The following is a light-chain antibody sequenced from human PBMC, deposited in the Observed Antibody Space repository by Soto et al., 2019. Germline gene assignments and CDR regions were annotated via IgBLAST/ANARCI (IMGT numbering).Light chain of an antibody. V-gene: IGLV1-44*01. J-gene: IGLJ2*01. CDR2: SNN. Sequence: QPVLTQPPSASGTPGQRVTISCSGSSSNVGRNTVNWYQQLPGTAPKLLIYSNNQRPSGVPDRFSGSKSGTSASLAISGLQSEDGADYYCAAWDDSLNAVVFGGGTKLTVL. CDR1: SSNVGRNT. CDR3: AAWDDSLNAVV.